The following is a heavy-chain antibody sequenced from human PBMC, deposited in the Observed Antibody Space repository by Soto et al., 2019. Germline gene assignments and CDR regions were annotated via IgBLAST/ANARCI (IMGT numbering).Heavy chain of an antibody. D-gene: IGHD6-25*01. CDR1: GYTFTSYA. Sequence: QVQLVQSGAEVKKPGASVKVSCKASGYTFTSYAMHWVRQAPGQRLEWMGWINAGNGNTKYSQKFQGRVTITRDTSASTADMELSSLRSEDTAVYYCARSRQKPDYWGQGTLVTVSS. CDR2: INAGNGNT. J-gene: IGHJ4*02. V-gene: IGHV1-3*01. CDR3: ARSRQKPDY.